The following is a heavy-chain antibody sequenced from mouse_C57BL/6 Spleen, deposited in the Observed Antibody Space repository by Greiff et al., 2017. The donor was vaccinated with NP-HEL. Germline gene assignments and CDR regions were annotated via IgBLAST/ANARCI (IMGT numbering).Heavy chain of an antibody. V-gene: IGHV1-69*01. CDR2: IDPPDSYT. Sequence: QVQLQQPGAELVMPGASVKLSCKASGYTFTSYWMHWVKQRPGQGLEWIGEIDPPDSYTNYNQKFKGKSTLTVDKSSSTAYMQLSSLTSEDSAVYYCARVGSSPYWYFDVWGTGTTVTVSS. J-gene: IGHJ1*03. CDR3: ARVGSSPYWYFDV. CDR1: GYTFTSYW. D-gene: IGHD1-1*01.